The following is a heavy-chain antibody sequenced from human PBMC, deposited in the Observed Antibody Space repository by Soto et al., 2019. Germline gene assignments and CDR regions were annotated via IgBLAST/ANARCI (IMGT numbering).Heavy chain of an antibody. CDR2: ISAYNGNT. CDR3: AREGSRPYNYSGMDV. CDR1: GYTFTSYG. V-gene: IGHV1-18*01. D-gene: IGHD1-26*01. J-gene: IGHJ6*02. Sequence: QVQLVQSGAEVKKPGASVKVSCKASGYTFTSYGFSWVRQAPGQGLEWMGWISAYNGNTNYAQKLQGRVTMTTHTSTSTDYMALRRLPSHDTPVHYCAREGSRPYNYSGMDVAGQVNTFTASS.